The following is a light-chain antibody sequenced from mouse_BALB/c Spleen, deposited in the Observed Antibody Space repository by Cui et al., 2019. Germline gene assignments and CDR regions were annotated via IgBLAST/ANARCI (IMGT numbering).Light chain of an antibody. J-gene: IGKJ2*01. CDR1: SSVSY. Sequence: QIVLTQSPAIMSASPGEKVTITCSASSSVSYMHWFQQKPGTSPKLWIYSTSNLASGVPARFRGSGSGTSYSLTISRMEAEDAATYYCQQRSSYPPTFGGGTKLEIK. V-gene: IGKV4-57*01. CDR3: QQRSSYPPT. CDR2: STS.